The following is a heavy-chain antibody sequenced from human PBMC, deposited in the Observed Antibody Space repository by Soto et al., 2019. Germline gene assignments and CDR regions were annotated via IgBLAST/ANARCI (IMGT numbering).Heavy chain of an antibody. CDR3: ARGDDIPISTRTQYYYYGMDV. CDR2: INPSGGST. CDR1: GYTFTSYY. J-gene: IGHJ6*02. D-gene: IGHD3-3*02. Sequence: QVQLVQSGAEVKKPGASVKVSCKASGYTFTSYYMHWVRQAPGQGLEWMGIINPSGGSTSYAQKFQGRVTMTRDTSTSTVYMELSSLRSEDTAVYYCARGDDIPISTRTQYYYYGMDVWGQGTTVTVSS. V-gene: IGHV1-46*01.